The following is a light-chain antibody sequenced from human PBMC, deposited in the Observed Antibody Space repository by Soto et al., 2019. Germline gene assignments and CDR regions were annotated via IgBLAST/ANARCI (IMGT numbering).Light chain of an antibody. Sequence: ELVLMQSPGTLSLSPGERATLSCRASQSVSSSYLAWYQQKPGQAPRLLIYGTSSRATAIPDRFSGSGSGTDFTLTISRLETEDFAVYYCQQYGSSSWTFGQGTKVDIK. CDR1: QSVSSSY. CDR2: GTS. CDR3: QQYGSSSWT. V-gene: IGKV3-20*01. J-gene: IGKJ1*01.